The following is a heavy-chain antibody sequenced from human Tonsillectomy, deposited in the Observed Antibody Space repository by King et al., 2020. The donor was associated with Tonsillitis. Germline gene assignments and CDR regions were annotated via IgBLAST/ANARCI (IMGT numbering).Heavy chain of an antibody. CDR3: AKAPALGYCSSTSCYAFDY. CDR1: GFTFSTYG. V-gene: IGHV3-30*18. D-gene: IGHD2-2*01. J-gene: IGHJ4*02. Sequence: VQLVESGGGVVQPGRALRLSCAASGFTFSTYGMHWVRQTPGKGLEWVAVITDDGSNKDYADSVKGRFTISRDNSKNTLYLQVNSLRAEDTAVYYCAKAPALGYCSSTSCYAFDYWGQGTLVTVSS. CDR2: ITDDGSNK.